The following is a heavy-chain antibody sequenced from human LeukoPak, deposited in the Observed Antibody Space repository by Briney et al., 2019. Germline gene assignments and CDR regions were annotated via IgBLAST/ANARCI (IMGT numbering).Heavy chain of an antibody. Sequence: GGSLRLSCAASGFTFSSYAMSWVRQAPGKGLEWVSSISSSSSYIYYADSLKGRFTISRDNARNSLYLQMNSLRAEDTAVYYCARDGSGYDDAFDIWGQGTLVTVSS. CDR3: ARDGSGYDDAFDI. D-gene: IGHD3-10*01. J-gene: IGHJ3*02. CDR1: GFTFSSYA. CDR2: ISSSSSYI. V-gene: IGHV3-21*01.